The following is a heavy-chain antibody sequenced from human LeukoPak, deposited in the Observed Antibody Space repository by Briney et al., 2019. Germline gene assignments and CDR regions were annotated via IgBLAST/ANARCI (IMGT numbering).Heavy chain of an antibody. CDR2: ISYDGSNK. Sequence: PGRSLRLSCAASGFTFSSYAMHWVRQAPGKGLEWVAVISYDGSNKYYADSVKGRFTISRDNSKNTLYLQMNSLRAEDTAVYYCARDRVKDIVVVVAATRVTASALDYWGQGTLVTVSS. CDR3: ARDRVKDIVVVVAATRVTASALDY. D-gene: IGHD2-15*01. V-gene: IGHV3-30*04. CDR1: GFTFSSYA. J-gene: IGHJ4*02.